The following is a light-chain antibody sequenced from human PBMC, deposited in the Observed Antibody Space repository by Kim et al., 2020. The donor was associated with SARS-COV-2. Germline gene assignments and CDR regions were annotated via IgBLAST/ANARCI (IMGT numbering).Light chain of an antibody. CDR1: QSVGRRC. CDR3: QQYGSSFT. J-gene: IGKJ3*01. Sequence: VSPGERASLSSSASQSVGRRCLAWYQQKPGQAPRLLIYGASSRVTGIPDRFSGSGSGTDFTLTISRLEPEDFAVYYCQQYGSSFTFGPGTKVDIK. CDR2: GAS. V-gene: IGKV3-20*01.